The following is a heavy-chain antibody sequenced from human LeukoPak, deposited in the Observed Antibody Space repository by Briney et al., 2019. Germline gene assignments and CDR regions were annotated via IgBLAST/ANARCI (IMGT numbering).Heavy chain of an antibody. CDR2: IYYSGST. CDR1: GGSIRSSSYY. Sequence: PSETQSLTCTVSGGSIRSSSYYWGWIRQPPGKGLEWIGSIYYSGSTNNNPSLKSRVTISVDTSKNQFSLKLSSVTAADTAVYYCARRRTMFGYFAGEFDYWGQGTLVTVSS. V-gene: IGHV4-39*01. J-gene: IGHJ4*02. D-gene: IGHD3-10*02. CDR3: ARRRTMFGYFAGEFDY.